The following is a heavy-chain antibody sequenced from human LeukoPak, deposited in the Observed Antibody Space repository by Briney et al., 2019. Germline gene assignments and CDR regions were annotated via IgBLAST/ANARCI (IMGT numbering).Heavy chain of an antibody. V-gene: IGHV4-59*01. Sequence: SETLSLICTVSGGSISSYYWTWIRQPPGKGLEWIGYISYSGSTNYNPSLESRVTISVDTSKNQFSLKLSSVTAADTAVYYCARYSSTWNSWFDPWGQGTLVIVSS. CDR1: GGSISSYY. CDR2: ISYSGST. J-gene: IGHJ5*02. CDR3: ARYSSTWNSWFDP. D-gene: IGHD6-13*01.